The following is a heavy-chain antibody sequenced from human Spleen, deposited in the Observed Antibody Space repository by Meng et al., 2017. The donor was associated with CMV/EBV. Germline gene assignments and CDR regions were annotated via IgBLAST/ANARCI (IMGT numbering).Heavy chain of an antibody. J-gene: IGHJ5*02. CDR1: GFDFDDYG. D-gene: IGHD5-12*01. CDR3: ARVRSGFDPSRSWFSP. V-gene: IGHV3-20*01. Sequence: GFDFDDYGMTWVRQTPEKGLEWVSDINWNGAKKGYADSVKGRFTISRDNAKNSLFLQMNNLRAENTALYHCARVRSGFDPSRSWFSPWGQGTVVTVSS. CDR2: INWNGAKK.